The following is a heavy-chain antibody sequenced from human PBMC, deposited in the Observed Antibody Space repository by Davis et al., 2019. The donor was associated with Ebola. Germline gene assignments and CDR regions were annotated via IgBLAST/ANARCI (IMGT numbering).Heavy chain of an antibody. Sequence: GGSLRLSCAASGFSVSSNYMSWVRQAPGKGLEWVAVISYDGSNKYYADSVKGRFTISRDNAKNTLYLQMNSLRAEDTAVYYCASGGYAVHYYYYGMDVWGQGTTVTVSS. J-gene: IGHJ6*02. CDR3: ASGGYAVHYYYYGMDV. CDR2: ISYDGSNK. D-gene: IGHD5-12*01. V-gene: IGHV3-30*03. CDR1: GFSVSSNY.